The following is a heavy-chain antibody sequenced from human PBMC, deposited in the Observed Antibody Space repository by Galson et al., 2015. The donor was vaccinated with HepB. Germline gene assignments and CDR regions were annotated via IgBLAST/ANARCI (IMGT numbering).Heavy chain of an antibody. CDR1: GFTFSSYG. J-gene: IGHJ4*02. V-gene: IGHV3-30*18. CDR3: AKPLEMATILGGFDY. Sequence: SLRLSCAASGFTFSSYGMHWVRQAPGKGLEWVAVISYDGSNKYYADSVKGRFTISRDNSKNTLYLQMNSLRAEDTAVYYCAKPLEMATILGGFDYWGQGTLVTASS. CDR2: ISYDGSNK. D-gene: IGHD5-24*01.